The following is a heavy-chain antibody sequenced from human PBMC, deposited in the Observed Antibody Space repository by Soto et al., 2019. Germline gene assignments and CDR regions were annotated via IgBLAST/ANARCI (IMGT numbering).Heavy chain of an antibody. CDR2: INHSGST. CDR1: GGSFSGYY. V-gene: IGHV4-34*01. Sequence: SETLSLTCAVYGGSFSGYYWSWIRQPPGKGLEWIGEINHSGSTNYNPSIKSRVTISVDTSKNQFSLKLSSVTAADTAVYYCARTPMSCITMVRGVITYYYYYYMDVWGKGTTVTVSS. D-gene: IGHD3-10*01. J-gene: IGHJ6*03. CDR3: ARTPMSCITMVRGVITYYYYYYMDV.